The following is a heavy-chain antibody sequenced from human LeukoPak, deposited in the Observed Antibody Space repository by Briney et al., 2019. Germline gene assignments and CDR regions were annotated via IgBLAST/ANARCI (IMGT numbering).Heavy chain of an antibody. D-gene: IGHD6-13*01. V-gene: IGHV3-74*01. CDR3: ARDRSISAAGDTY. J-gene: IGHJ4*02. CDR2: VNRDGSST. Sequence: PGGSLRLSCAASGFTFSSNWMHWVRQAPGKGLVWVSRVNRDGSSTSYADSVKGRFTISRDNAKNTLSLQMNSLRAEDTAVYYCARDRSISAAGDTYWGQGTLVTVSS. CDR1: GFTFSSNW.